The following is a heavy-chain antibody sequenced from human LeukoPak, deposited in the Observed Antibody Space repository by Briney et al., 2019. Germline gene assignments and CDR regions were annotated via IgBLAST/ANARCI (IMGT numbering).Heavy chain of an antibody. D-gene: IGHD3-22*01. CDR2: IYHSGST. V-gene: IGHV4-30-2*01. CDR3: AYRSSGLSYDY. Sequence: SETLSLTCTVSGASVSSGLYYWRWIRQPPGKGLEWIGYIYHSGSTYYNPSLKSRVTISVDRSKNQFSLKLSSVTAADTAVYYCAYRSSGLSYDYWGQGTLVTVSS. CDR1: GASVSSGLYY. J-gene: IGHJ4*02.